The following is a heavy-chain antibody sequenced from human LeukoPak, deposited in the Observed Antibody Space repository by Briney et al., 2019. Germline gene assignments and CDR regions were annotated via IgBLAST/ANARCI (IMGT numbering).Heavy chain of an antibody. V-gene: IGHV4-59*01. CDR2: ISYSGGP. CDR3: ARDEGSYGAGAFDI. J-gene: IGHJ3*02. D-gene: IGHD1-26*01. Sequence: SETLSLTCTVSGDSISSYHWSWIRQPPGKGLEWIGYISYSGGPNYNPSLKSRVTISVDTSKNQFSLKLSSVTAADTAVYYCARDEGSYGAGAFDIWGQGTMVTVSS. CDR1: GDSISSYH.